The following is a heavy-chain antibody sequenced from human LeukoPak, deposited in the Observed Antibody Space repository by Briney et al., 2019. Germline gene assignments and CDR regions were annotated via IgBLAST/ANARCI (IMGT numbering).Heavy chain of an antibody. V-gene: IGHV3-23*01. CDR2: VSPNGETA. Sequence: RTGGSLRLSCAASGFIFRNYGMNWVRQPPGKGLEWVSGVSPNGETAYYADSVKGRFTISRDNSKNTVYLQVRSLRAEDTAVYYCAKDLGWIQFGYWGQGALVTVSS. J-gene: IGHJ4*02. CDR1: GFIFRNYG. D-gene: IGHD5-18*01. CDR3: AKDLGWIQFGY.